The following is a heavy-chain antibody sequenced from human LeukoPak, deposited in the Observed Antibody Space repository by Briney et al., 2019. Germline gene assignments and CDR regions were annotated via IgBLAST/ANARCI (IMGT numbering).Heavy chain of an antibody. CDR1: GGSFSSHF. CDR2: MLDSENT. J-gene: IGHJ4*02. Sequence: SETLSLTCSVPGGSFSSHFWSWIRPPPGKGLEWIGYMLDSENTKDNPYFQSRLSLSADTSKNQFSLRLTSVTAAETAVYYWATMKRGNIFGYFDFRGQGILVTVSP. V-gene: IGHV4-59*11. D-gene: IGHD5-18*01. CDR3: ATMKRGNIFGYFDF.